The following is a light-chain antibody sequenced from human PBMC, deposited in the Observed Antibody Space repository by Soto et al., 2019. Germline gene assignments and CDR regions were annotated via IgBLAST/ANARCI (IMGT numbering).Light chain of an antibody. V-gene: IGLV2-14*03. CDR2: DVT. CDR3: CSYKSSSTLYV. J-gene: IGLJ1*01. CDR1: SSDIGAYNY. Sequence: QSALTQPASVSGSPGQSITISCTGTSSDIGAYNYVSWYQQHPGKAPKLIIYDVTNRPAGISSRFSASKSGNTASLTISVLQAEDEADYYCCSYKSSSTLYVFGTGTKVTV.